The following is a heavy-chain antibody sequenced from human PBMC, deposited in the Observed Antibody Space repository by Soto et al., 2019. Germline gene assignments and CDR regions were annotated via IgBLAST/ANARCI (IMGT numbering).Heavy chain of an antibody. CDR1: GFTFDDYT. CDR2: ISWDGGST. J-gene: IGHJ4*02. D-gene: IGHD6-19*01. CDR3: AKDTVESSGWYGILDY. Sequence: GGSLRLSCAASGFTFDDYTMHWVRQAPGKGLEWVSLISWDGGSTYYADSVKGRFTISRDNSKNSLYLQMNSLSTEDTALYYCAKDTVESSGWYGILDYWGQGTLVTVSS. V-gene: IGHV3-43*01.